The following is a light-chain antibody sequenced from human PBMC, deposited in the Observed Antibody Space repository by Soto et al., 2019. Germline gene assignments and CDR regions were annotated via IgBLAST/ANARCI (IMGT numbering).Light chain of an antibody. CDR3: SSYTSSTTWV. CDR2: EVN. J-gene: IGLJ3*02. CDR1: SSDIGGYNY. V-gene: IGLV2-14*01. Sequence: QSALTQPASVSGSPGQSITISCTGTSSDIGGYNYVSWYQQSPGKAPKLMIYEVNNRPSGVSNRFSGSKSGNTASLTISGLQAEDEADYYCSSYTSSTTWVFGGGTKLTVL.